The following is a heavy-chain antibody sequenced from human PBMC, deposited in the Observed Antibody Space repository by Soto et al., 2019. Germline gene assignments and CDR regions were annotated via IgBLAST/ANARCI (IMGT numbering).Heavy chain of an antibody. CDR2: VSKDGSNT. CDR1: GFTFSLFA. V-gene: IGHV3-30-3*01. Sequence: QVQLVESGGGVVQPGRSLRLSCAASGFTFSLFAMHWVRQVPGKGLEWVAAVSKDGSNTYYADSVKGRFTISRDNLKNTVFMQMNNLRPEDTAVYQCVRDVWWEVGLDAFDIWGQGITVTVSS. CDR3: VRDVWWEVGLDAFDI. D-gene: IGHD1-26*01. J-gene: IGHJ3*02.